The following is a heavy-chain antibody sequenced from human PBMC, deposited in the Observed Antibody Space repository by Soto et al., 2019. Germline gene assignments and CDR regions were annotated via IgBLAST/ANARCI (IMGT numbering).Heavy chain of an antibody. Sequence: PGGSLRLSCAASGFTFSHYAMHCVRQAPGKGLEWVALMSYDGSNEYYADSVKGRFTISRDNSKNTLYLQMNSLRAEDTAVYYCAKDGSHNFDYWGQGTLVTSPQ. V-gene: IGHV3-30*18. D-gene: IGHD1-26*01. J-gene: IGHJ4*02. CDR2: MSYDGSNE. CDR1: GFTFSHYA. CDR3: AKDGSHNFDY.